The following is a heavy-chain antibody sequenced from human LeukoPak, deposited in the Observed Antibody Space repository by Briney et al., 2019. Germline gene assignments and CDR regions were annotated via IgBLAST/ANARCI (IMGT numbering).Heavy chain of an antibody. V-gene: IGHV3-23*01. Sequence: PGGSLRLSCAASGFTFSSYAMSWVRQAPGKGLEWVSAISGSGGSTYYADSVKGRFTISRDNSKNTLYLQMNSLRAEDTAVYYCAKQRRVTNYYGMDVWGQGTTVTVSS. CDR1: GFTFSSYA. CDR2: ISGSGGST. D-gene: IGHD3-10*01. J-gene: IGHJ6*02. CDR3: AKQRRVTNYYGMDV.